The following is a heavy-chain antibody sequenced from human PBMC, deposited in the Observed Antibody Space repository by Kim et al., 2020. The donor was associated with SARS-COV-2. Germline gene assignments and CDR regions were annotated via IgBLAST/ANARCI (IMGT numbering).Heavy chain of an antibody. D-gene: IGHD1-26*01. V-gene: IGHV1-18*01. CDR2: ISAITANHADT. J-gene: IGHJ6*02. CDR1: GYMFRSYG. CDR3: ARCGLDYNYGMDV. Sequence: ASVKVSCKASGYMFRSYGVSWVRQAPGQGLEWMGWISAITANHADTNYAERFQGRITMTADISTTTVYMELRGLRSDDTAVYYCARCGLDYNYGMDVWGQGTTVTVSS.